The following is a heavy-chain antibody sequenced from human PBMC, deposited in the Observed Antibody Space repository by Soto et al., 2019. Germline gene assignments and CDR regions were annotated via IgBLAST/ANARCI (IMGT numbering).Heavy chain of an antibody. V-gene: IGHV1-2*04. J-gene: IGHJ4*02. CDR1: GYTFTAYS. Sequence: QVQLVQSGAEVKKPGASVKVSCKASGYTFTAYSIHWVRQAPGQGLEWMGWINPNSGGANYAQKFQGWVTMTGDTPFSTAYRELSRGSSADTAVYYGAPQRWGDDSRASPFDSGGQGTLVTVSA. CDR2: INPNSGGA. CDR3: APQRWGDDSRASPFDS. D-gene: IGHD3-16*01.